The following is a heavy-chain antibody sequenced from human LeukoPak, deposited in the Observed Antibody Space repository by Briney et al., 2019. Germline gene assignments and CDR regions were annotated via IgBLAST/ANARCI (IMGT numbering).Heavy chain of an antibody. CDR3: ARDRAAAGSPFDY. CDR2: MYYSGST. Sequence: SETLSLTCTVSGGSISRSSYYWGWIRQPPGKGLEWIGSMYYSGSTSYNPSLKSRVTISVDTSKNQFSLRLSSVTAADTAVYYCARDRAAAGSPFDYWGQGTLVTVSS. CDR1: GGSISRSSYY. D-gene: IGHD6-13*01. J-gene: IGHJ4*02. V-gene: IGHV4-39*07.